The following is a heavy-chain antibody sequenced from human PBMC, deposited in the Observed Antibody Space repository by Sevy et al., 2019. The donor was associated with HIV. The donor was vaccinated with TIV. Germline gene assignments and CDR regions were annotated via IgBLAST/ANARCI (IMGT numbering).Heavy chain of an antibody. Sequence: GGSLRLSCAASGFSVSSHAMHWVRQAPGKGLEWVALLSYDGGAQYYADSVKGRFSISRDNSKNILYLQMNSLRPADTALYYCTRDAGYSVGWYPSHYWGQGTLVTVSS. J-gene: IGHJ4*02. D-gene: IGHD6-19*01. CDR1: GFSVSSHA. V-gene: IGHV3-30*04. CDR2: LSYDGGAQ. CDR3: TRDAGYSVGWYPSHY.